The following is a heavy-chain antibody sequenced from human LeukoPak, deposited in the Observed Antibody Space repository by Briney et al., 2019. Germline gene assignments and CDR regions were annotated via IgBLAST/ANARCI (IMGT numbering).Heavy chain of an antibody. CDR1: GFTFSNLA. V-gene: IGHV3-23*01. D-gene: IGHD5-24*01. CDR2: ISGSGDTT. CDR3: AKDQRGTPNYRYYSDS. J-gene: IGHJ4*02. Sequence: GGSLRLSCAASGFTFSNLAMTWVRQAPGKGLEWVSSISGSGDTTYYADSVKGRFTISRDNSKNTLYLQMSTLRAEDTAIYYCAKDQRGTPNYRYYSDSWGQGTLVTVSS.